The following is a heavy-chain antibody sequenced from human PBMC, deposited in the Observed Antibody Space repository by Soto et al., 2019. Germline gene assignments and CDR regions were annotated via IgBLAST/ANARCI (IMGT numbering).Heavy chain of an antibody. J-gene: IGHJ5*02. D-gene: IGHD6-19*01. CDR1: GFTFSSYA. V-gene: IGHV3-23*01. Sequence: EVQLLGSGGGLVQPGGSLRLSCAASGFTFSSYAMNWVRQAPGKGLEWVSAISGSGGSLNYADAVQGRFTISRDNSKNTLYLQMNSLRAEDTAVYYCAKDRGSGWNENWFDPWGQGTLVTVSS. CDR2: ISGSGGSL. CDR3: AKDRGSGWNENWFDP.